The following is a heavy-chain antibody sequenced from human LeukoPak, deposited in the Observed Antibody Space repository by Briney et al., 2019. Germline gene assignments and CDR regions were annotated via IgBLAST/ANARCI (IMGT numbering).Heavy chain of an antibody. J-gene: IGHJ4*02. CDR1: GGSISSYY. Sequence: SETLSLTCTVSGGSISSYYWSWIRQPPGKGLEWIGYIHYSGSTNYNPSLKSRVTISVDTSKNQFSLKLSSVTAADTAVYYCARSVVGATTDGWDYWGQGTLVTVSS. V-gene: IGHV4-59*12. CDR2: IHYSGST. CDR3: ARSVVGATTDGWDY. D-gene: IGHD1-26*01.